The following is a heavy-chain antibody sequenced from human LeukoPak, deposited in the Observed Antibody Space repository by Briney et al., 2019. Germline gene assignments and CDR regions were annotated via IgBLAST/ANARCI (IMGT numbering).Heavy chain of an antibody. CDR2: ISGSGGST. CDR3: ARTGGNSPFDY. J-gene: IGHJ4*02. V-gene: IGHV3-23*01. D-gene: IGHD4-23*01. Sequence: GGSLRLSCAASGFTFSSYTMVWVRQAPGKGLEWVASISGSGGSTYYAGSVRGRFTISRDNSKNMLYLQMNSLRAEDTAVYYCARTGGNSPFDYWGQGSLVTVSS. CDR1: GFTFSSYT.